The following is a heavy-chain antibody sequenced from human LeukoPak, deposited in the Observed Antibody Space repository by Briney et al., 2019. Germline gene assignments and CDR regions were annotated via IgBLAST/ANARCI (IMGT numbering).Heavy chain of an antibody. J-gene: IGHJ5*02. CDR1: GGSISYYY. D-gene: IGHD3-9*01. V-gene: IGHV4-59*01. Sequence: PSETLSLTCTVSGGSISYYYWTWIRQSPCKGLEWIGQIYYTGSTYYNPSLKRRVTISVDRSRNQFSLNLTSVPAADTAVYYCARGGTYNDILSFDPWGQGTLVTVSS. CDR3: ARGGTYNDILSFDP. CDR2: IYYTGST.